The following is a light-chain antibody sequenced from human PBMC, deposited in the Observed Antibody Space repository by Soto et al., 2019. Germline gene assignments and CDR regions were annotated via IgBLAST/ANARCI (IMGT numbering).Light chain of an antibody. CDR1: SSDIGHYDY. CDR3: CSLTPSHTDV. V-gene: IGLV2-14*03. CDR2: HVT. Sequence: QSALTQPASVSGSPGQSITISCTGTSSDIGHYDYVSWYQQHPGKDPKLMIYHVTYRPSGVSNRYSGSKSGNSASLTISGRQADVEAHYYFCSLTPSHTDVFGSGTKVTV. J-gene: IGLJ1*01.